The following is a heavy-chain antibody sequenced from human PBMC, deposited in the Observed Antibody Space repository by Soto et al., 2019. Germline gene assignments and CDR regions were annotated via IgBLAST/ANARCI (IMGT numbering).Heavy chain of an antibody. V-gene: IGHV3-23*01. CDR2: ISGSGGST. Sequence: SLRLSCAASGFTFSSYEMSWVRQAPGKGLEWVSAISGSGGSTYYADSVKGRFTISRDNSKNTLYLQMNSLRAEDTAVYYCASSIMITFGGVILNNWFDPWGQGTLVTVSS. CDR1: GFTFSSYE. J-gene: IGHJ5*02. D-gene: IGHD3-16*02. CDR3: ASSIMITFGGVILNNWFDP.